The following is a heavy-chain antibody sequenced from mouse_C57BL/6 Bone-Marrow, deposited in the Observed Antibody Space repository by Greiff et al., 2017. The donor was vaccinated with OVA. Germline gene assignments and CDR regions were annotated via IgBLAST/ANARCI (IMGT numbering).Heavy chain of an antibody. Sequence: VHVKQSGPELVKPGASVKISCKASGYSFTDYNMNWVKQSNGKSLEWIGVINTNYGTTSYNQKFKGKATLTVDQSSSTAYMQLSSLTSEDSAVYYCARSGYYDYWYFDVWGTGTTVTVSS. CDR1: GYSFTDYN. J-gene: IGHJ1*03. V-gene: IGHV1-39*01. CDR2: INTNYGTT. D-gene: IGHD2-4*01. CDR3: ARSGYYDYWYFDV.